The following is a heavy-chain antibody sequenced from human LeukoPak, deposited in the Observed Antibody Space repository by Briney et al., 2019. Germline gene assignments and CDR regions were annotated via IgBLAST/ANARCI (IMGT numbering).Heavy chain of an antibody. V-gene: IGHV1-18*01. CDR1: GYTFTSYG. Sequence: ASVKVFCKASGYTFTSYGISWVRQAPGQGLEWMGWISAYNGNTNYAQKLQGRVTMTTDTSTSTAYMELRSLRSDDTAVYYCARDRVVPFSDYYYGMDVWGQGTTVTVSS. D-gene: IGHD2-2*01. CDR2: ISAYNGNT. CDR3: ARDRVVPFSDYYYGMDV. J-gene: IGHJ6*02.